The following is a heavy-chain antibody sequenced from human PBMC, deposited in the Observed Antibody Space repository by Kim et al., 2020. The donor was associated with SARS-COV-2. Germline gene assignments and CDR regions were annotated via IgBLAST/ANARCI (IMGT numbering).Heavy chain of an antibody. CDR1: GFTFSSYC. D-gene: IGHD2-8*02. J-gene: IGHJ6*02. CDR3: ARGIVLVVYAAGGDV. V-gene: IGHV3-7*04. Sequence: GGSLRLSCAASGFTFSSYCMNWVRQAPGKGLEWVANIKKDGSEKYYADSVKGRFTISRDNAKNSLYLQMNSLRAEDTAVYYCARGIVLVVYAAGGDVGG. CDR2: IKKDGSEK.